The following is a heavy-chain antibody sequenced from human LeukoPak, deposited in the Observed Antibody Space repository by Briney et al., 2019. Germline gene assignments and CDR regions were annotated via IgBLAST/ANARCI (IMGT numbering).Heavy chain of an antibody. CDR1: GGSISSSSYY. D-gene: IGHD6-19*01. Sequence: PSETLSLTCTVSGGSISSSSYYWSWIRQPAGKGLEWIGRIYTSGSTNYNPSLKSRVTMSVDTSKNQFSLKLSSVTAADTAVYYCARVSSGLYYFDYWGQGTLVTVSS. CDR3: ARVSSGLYYFDY. J-gene: IGHJ4*02. V-gene: IGHV4-61*02. CDR2: IYTSGST.